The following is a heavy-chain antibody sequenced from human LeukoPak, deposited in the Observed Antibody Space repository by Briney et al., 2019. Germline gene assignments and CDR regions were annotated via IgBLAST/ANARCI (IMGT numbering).Heavy chain of an antibody. V-gene: IGHV3-9*01. CDR3: LTSSFDH. Sequence: GGSLRLSCAASGFTLGDYDLHWVRQAPGKGPEWVSSISSNSDTIAYAEPVKGRFTVSRDNTINSLYLQMDSLRVEDTALYYCLTSSFDHWGQGTLVTVSS. CDR1: GFTLGDYD. CDR2: ISSNSDTI. J-gene: IGHJ4*02.